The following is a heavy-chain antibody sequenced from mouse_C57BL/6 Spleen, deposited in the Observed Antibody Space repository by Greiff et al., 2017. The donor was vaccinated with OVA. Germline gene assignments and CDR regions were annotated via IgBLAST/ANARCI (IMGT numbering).Heavy chain of an antibody. J-gene: IGHJ2*01. CDR1: GYTFTSYW. Sequence: QVQLQQPGAELVKPGASVKLSCKASGYTFTSYWMQWVNQRPGQGLEWIGEIDPSDSYTNYNQKFKGKATLTVDTSSSTAYMQLSSLTSEDSAVYYCASNYYDYWGQGTTLTVSS. V-gene: IGHV1-50*01. CDR3: ASNYYDY. CDR2: IDPSDSYT.